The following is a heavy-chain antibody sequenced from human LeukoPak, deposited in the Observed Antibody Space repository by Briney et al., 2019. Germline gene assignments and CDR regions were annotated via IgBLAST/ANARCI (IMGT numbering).Heavy chain of an antibody. CDR3: AGLIVVVSAPYYYYYGMDV. D-gene: IGHD3-22*01. V-gene: IGHV4-39*01. CDR1: GGSISSSSYY. CDR2: IYYSGST. Sequence: SETLSLTCTVSGGSISSSSYYWGWIRQPPGKGLEWIGSIYYSGSTYYNPSLKSRATISVDTSKNQFSLKLSSVTAADTAVYYCAGLIVVVSAPYYYYYGMDVWGQGTTVTVSS. J-gene: IGHJ6*02.